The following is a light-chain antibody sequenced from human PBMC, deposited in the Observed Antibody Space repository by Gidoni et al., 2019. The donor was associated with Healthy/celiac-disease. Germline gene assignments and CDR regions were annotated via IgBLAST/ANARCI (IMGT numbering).Light chain of an antibody. CDR2: SNN. Sequence: QSVLTQPPSASGTPGQRVTISCSGSNFNIGSNTVNWYQQLPGTAPKLLIYSNNQRPSGVPDRFSGSKSGTSASLAISGLQSEDEADYYCATWDDSLNGPVFGGGTKTTVL. J-gene: IGLJ3*02. V-gene: IGLV1-44*01. CDR3: ATWDDSLNGPV. CDR1: NFNIGSNT.